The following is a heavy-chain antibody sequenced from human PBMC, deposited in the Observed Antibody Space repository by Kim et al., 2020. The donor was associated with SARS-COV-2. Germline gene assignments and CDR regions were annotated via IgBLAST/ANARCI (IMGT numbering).Heavy chain of an antibody. CDR2: ISYDGSKK. D-gene: IGHD3-10*01. Sequence: GGSLRLSCEASGFNFNDYAFQWVRQAPGEGLAWVGVISYDGSKKYYADSVQGRFAVSRDNSKNTLYLQMNSLRPDDTAMYYCARSKGEVKYLYEPGSYF. V-gene: IGHV3-30*09. CDR3: ARSKGEVKYLYEPGSYF. CDR1: GFNFNDYA. J-gene: IGHJ4*01.